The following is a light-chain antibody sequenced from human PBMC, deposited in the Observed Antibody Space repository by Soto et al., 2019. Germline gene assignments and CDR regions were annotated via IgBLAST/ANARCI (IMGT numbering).Light chain of an antibody. V-gene: IGKV1-5*01. CDR2: DAS. CDR3: QQYSTYPWT. CDR1: QSISSW. J-gene: IGKJ1*01. Sequence: DIKMNQSPSTLSASVGDRVTITCRASQSISSWLAWYQQKPGKAPKVLIFDASSLESGVPSGFSGSGSATEFTLTISSLQPDDFATYYCQQYSTYPWTFGQGTMVDI.